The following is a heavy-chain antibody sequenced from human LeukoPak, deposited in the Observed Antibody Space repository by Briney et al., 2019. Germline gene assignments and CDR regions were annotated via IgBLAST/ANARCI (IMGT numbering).Heavy chain of an antibody. CDR1: GDSVSSNSAA. J-gene: IGHJ4*02. CDR3: ARETTSLFDS. V-gene: IGHV6-1*01. D-gene: IGHD2/OR15-2a*01. CDR2: TYYRSKWYN. Sequence: SQTLSLTCAISGDSVSSNSAAWNWIRQSPSGGLEWLGRTYYRSKWYNDYAVSVKSRITFSPDRSKNQVSLQMNSVTPEDTAVYYCARETTSLFDSWGQGTLVTVSS.